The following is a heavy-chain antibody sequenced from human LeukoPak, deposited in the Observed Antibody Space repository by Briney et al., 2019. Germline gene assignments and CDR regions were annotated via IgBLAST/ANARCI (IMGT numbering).Heavy chain of an antibody. J-gene: IGHJ4*02. D-gene: IGHD4-17*01. V-gene: IGHV1-69*06. CDR3: AINDYGDPPDY. CDR2: IIPIFGTA. CDR1: GSTFSSYA. Sequence: GASVKVSCKASGSTFSSYAISWVRQAPRQRLEWMGRIIPIFGTANYAQKFQGRVTITADKSTSTAYMELSSLRSEDTAVYYCAINDYGDPPDYWGQGTLVTVSS.